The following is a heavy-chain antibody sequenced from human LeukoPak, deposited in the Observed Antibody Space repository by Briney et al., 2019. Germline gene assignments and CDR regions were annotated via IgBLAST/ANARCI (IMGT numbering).Heavy chain of an antibody. CDR1: GFTFSSYE. V-gene: IGHV3-48*03. CDR3: ARELDGYRDAFDI. CDR2: IGSSDSTK. J-gene: IGHJ3*02. Sequence: GGSLRPSCAASGFTFSSYEMNWVRQAPGKGLEWVSYIGSSDSTKYYAASVKGRFIISRDNTKNSLYLQMNSLRAEDTAVYYCARELDGYRDAFDIWGQGTMVTVSS. D-gene: IGHD5-24*01.